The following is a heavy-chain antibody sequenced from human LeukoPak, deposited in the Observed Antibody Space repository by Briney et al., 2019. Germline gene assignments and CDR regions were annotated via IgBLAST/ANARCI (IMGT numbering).Heavy chain of an antibody. Sequence: ASVKVSCKASGYTFTSYYMHWVRQAPGQGLEWMGWINPNSGGTNYAQKFQGRVTMTRDTSISTAYMELSRLRSDDTAVYYCARDPPGITIFGVPFDYWGQGTLVTVSS. D-gene: IGHD3-3*01. CDR1: GYTFTSYY. CDR3: ARDPPGITIFGVPFDY. CDR2: INPNSGGT. V-gene: IGHV1-2*02. J-gene: IGHJ4*02.